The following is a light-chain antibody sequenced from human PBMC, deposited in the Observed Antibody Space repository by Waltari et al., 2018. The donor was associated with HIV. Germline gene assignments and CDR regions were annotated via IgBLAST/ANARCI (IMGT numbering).Light chain of an antibody. Sequence: DIQLTQSRSFVSASVGYRVPITCRASQSISNWLSWYQQKPGTAPTLLIYASSHLQSDISGRFSGSASGTNFSLTISTLQPEDFAIYYCQQASTLPWTFGQGTKV. CDR2: ASS. CDR1: QSISNW. CDR3: QQASTLPWT. V-gene: IGKV1-12*01. J-gene: IGKJ1*01.